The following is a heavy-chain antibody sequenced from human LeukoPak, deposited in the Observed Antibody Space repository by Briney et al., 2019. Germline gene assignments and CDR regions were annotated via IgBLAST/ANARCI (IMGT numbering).Heavy chain of an antibody. J-gene: IGHJ4*02. CDR3: ARDSTPTYYSGTYYFEY. CDR1: GYTFASYY. CDR2: INPSGGST. V-gene: IGHV1-46*01. D-gene: IGHD1-26*01. Sequence: ASVKVSCEASGYTFASYYMHWVRQAPGQGLEWMGIINPSGGSTTYAQKFQGRVTMTRDTSTSTVYAELSSLRSEDTAVYYCARDSTPTYYSGTYYFEYWGQGTLVTVSS.